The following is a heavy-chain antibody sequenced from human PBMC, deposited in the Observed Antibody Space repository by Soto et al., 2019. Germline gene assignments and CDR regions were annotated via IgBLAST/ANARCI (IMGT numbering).Heavy chain of an antibody. D-gene: IGHD5-18*01. CDR3: ASHDYSHGLVDV. V-gene: IGHV4-34*01. Sequence: PSETLSLTCAAYGGSFSGHYWSWIRQPPGKGLEWIGEINHSGSTNYNPSLKSRVTTSVDTSKNQFSLKLSSVTAADMALYSCASHDYSHGLVDVWGQGTTVTVSS. CDR2: INHSGST. J-gene: IGHJ6*02. CDR1: GGSFSGHY.